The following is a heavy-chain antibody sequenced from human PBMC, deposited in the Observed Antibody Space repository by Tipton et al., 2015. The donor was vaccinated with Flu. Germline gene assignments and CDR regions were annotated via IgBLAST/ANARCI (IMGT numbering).Heavy chain of an antibody. V-gene: IGHV4-34*01. CDR1: GVSFSGYY. J-gene: IGHJ4*02. CDR2: INHSGST. Sequence: LRLSCAVYGVSFSGYYWCWIRQPPGKGLEWIGEINHSGSTNYNPSLKSRVTISVDKSKNHFSLRLSSVTAADTAVYYCATKVANWGVWEPLDYWGQGTLVTVSS. CDR3: ATKVANWGVWEPLDY. D-gene: IGHD7-27*01.